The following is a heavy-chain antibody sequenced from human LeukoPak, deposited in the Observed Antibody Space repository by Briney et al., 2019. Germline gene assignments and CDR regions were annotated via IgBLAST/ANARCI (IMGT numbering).Heavy chain of an antibody. CDR2: INPNSGGT. J-gene: IGHJ4*02. CDR3: ARVWGAVAGTDYFDY. CDR1: GYTFTGYY. Sequence: DSVTVSCKASGYTFTGYYMHWVRHAPGQGLEWMGWINPNSGGTNYAQKFQGRVTMTRDTSISTAYMELSRLRSDDTAVYYCARVWGAVAGTDYFDYWGQGTLVTVSS. V-gene: IGHV1-2*02. D-gene: IGHD6-19*01.